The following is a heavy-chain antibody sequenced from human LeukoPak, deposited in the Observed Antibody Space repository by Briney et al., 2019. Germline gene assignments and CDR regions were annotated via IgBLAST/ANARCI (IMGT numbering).Heavy chain of an antibody. CDR1: GFTFSYYA. V-gene: IGHV3-30*02. CDR2: IRSDTTSK. Sequence: PGGSLRLSCATSGFTFSYYAMHWVRQAPGRGLEWVALIRSDTTSKYYADSVKGRFTVSRDNSKNTLYLQMNSLRPEDTAVYHRAKDRDGSGTYEKFLDVWGQGTMVAVSS. CDR3: AKDRDGSGTYEKFLDV. J-gene: IGHJ6*02. D-gene: IGHD3-10*01.